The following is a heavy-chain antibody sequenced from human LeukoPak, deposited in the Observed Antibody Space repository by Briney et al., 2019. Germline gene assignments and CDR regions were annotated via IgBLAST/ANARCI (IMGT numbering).Heavy chain of an antibody. D-gene: IGHD3-22*01. CDR2: MYYGGST. V-gene: IGHV4-39*07. CDR1: GGSLSSSDYH. CDR3: ARDRGSITMIVDTS. Sequence: SETLSLTCTVSGGSLSSSDYHWGWIRQPPGKGLEWIGSMYYGGSTYYNPSLKSRVTISVDTSKNQFSLKLSSVTAADTAVYFCARDRGSITMIVDTSWGQGTLVTVSS. J-gene: IGHJ4*02.